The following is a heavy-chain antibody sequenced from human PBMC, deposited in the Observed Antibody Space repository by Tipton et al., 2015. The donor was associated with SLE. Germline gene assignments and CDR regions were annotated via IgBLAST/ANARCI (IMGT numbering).Heavy chain of an antibody. CDR3: VERYDTFDI. J-gene: IGHJ3*02. CDR1: GYTFTSYD. CDR2: ISHYTGST. D-gene: IGHD1-1*01. Sequence: QLVQSGPEVKKPGASVKDSCKASGYTFTSYDIHWVRQAPGQGLEWMGWISHYTGSTDYAQRLQGRVTMTTDTPPTTAYMELRSLRSDDTAVYYCVERYDTFDIWGQGTMVTVSS. V-gene: IGHV1-18*01.